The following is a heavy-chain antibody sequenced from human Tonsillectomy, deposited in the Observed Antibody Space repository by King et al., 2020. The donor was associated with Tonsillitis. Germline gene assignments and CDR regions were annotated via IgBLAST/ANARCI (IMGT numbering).Heavy chain of an antibody. CDR1: GFTFSNAW. D-gene: IGHD6-19*01. CDR2: IKSKTDGGTT. J-gene: IGHJ4*02. V-gene: IGHV3-15*01. Sequence: VQLVESGGGLVKPGGSLRLSCAASGFTFSNAWMSWVRQAPGKGLDWVVRIKSKTDGGTTDYAAPVKGRFTISRDDSKNTLYLQMNSLKTEDTAVYYCTTAPVWVEVAGTAAVDYWGKGTMVTVSS. CDR3: TTAPVWVEVAGTAAVDY.